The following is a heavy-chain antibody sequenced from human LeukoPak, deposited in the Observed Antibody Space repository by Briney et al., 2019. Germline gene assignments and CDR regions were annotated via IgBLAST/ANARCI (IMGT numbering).Heavy chain of an antibody. CDR1: GGSLSNYY. J-gene: IGHJ4*02. V-gene: IGHV4-34*01. CDR2: INHSGST. D-gene: IGHD6-6*01. Sequence: LSETLSLTCAVYGGSLSNYYWIWIRQPPGKGLEWIGEINHSGSTNYNPSLKSRVTISVDKSKNQFSLKLSSVTAADTAVYYCARDNSSLFDYWGQGTLVTVSS. CDR3: ARDNSSLFDY.